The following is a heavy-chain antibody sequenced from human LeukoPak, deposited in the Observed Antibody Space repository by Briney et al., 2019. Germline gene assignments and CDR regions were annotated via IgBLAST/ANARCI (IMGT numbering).Heavy chain of an antibody. V-gene: IGHV1-8*01. CDR1: GYTFTSYD. CDR2: MNPNSGNT. CDR3: ARDNEPLTMVRGVIIRAGSYYMDV. Sequence: GASVKVSCKASGYTFTSYDINWVRQATGQGLEWMGWMNPNSGNTGCAQKFQGRVTMTRNTSISTAYMELSSLRSEDTAVYYCARDNEPLTMVRGVIIRAGSYYMDVWGKGTTVTVSS. D-gene: IGHD3-10*01. J-gene: IGHJ6*03.